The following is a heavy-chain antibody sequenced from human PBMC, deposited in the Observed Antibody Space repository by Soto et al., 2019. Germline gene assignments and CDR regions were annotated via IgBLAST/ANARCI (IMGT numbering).Heavy chain of an antibody. CDR1: GFTFSSYI. CDR3: ARFAAAIAVDY. CDR2: ISSSSRTV. D-gene: IGHD6-19*01. Sequence: GGSLRLSGAASGFTFSSYIMNWVRQAPGKGQEWVSYISSSSRTVYYADAVKGRFTISIDNAKNALYLQMNKLRAEDTAVYYCARFAAAIAVDYWGQGTLVTVSS. V-gene: IGHV3-48*01. J-gene: IGHJ4*02.